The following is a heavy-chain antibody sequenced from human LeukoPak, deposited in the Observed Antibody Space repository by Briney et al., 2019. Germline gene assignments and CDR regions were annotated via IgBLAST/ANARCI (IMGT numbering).Heavy chain of an antibody. D-gene: IGHD3-22*01. CDR2: SKWNDGST. V-gene: IGHV3-20*04. Sequence: GGALSVSCAASGFTFDDYGMIWVRQAPGQGVEGAAGSKWNDGSTGYADSVKGRFTISRDNAKNSLYLQMNSLRAEDTAVYYCARAYYYDSSGYLRDYWGQGTLVTVSS. J-gene: IGHJ4*02. CDR1: GFTFDDYG. CDR3: ARAYYYDSSGYLRDY.